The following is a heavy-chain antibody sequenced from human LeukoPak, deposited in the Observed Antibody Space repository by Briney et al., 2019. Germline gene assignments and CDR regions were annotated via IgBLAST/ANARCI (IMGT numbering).Heavy chain of an antibody. V-gene: IGHV1-2*02. J-gene: IGHJ6*03. CDR2: INPNSGGT. D-gene: IGHD3-9*01. CDR1: GYTFTGYY. CDR3: AAGGRYDISTGYYRPLYYYYYYMDV. Sequence: ASVKVSCKASGYTFTGYYMHWVRQAPGQGLEWMGWINPNSGGTEYAQKFQGRVTMTRDTSISTAYMELSRLRSDDTAVYYCAAGGRYDISTGYYRPLYYYYYYMDVWGKGTTVTVSS.